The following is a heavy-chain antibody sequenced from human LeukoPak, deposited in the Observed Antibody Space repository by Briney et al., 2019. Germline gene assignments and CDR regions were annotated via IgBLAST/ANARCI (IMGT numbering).Heavy chain of an antibody. CDR3: ARASRMGAVFDS. V-gene: IGHV3-21*01. Sequence: GGSLRLFCAASGFTFSSYWMNWVRQAPGKGPEWVSSISGSRNYIYYADSIKGRFTISRDNAKNSLYLQMNSLRAEDTAVYYCARASRMGAVFDSWGQGALVTVSS. D-gene: IGHD3-16*01. J-gene: IGHJ4*02. CDR1: GFTFSSYW. CDR2: ISGSRNYI.